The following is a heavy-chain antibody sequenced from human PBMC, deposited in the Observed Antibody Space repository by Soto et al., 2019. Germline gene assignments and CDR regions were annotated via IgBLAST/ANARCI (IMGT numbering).Heavy chain of an antibody. V-gene: IGHV1-18*01. CDR3: ARAGYCSSTSCYGSLYYYYGMDV. CDR1: GYTFTSYG. D-gene: IGHD2-2*03. J-gene: IGHJ6*02. Sequence: ASVKVSCKASGYTFTSYGISWVRQAPGQGLEWMGWISAYNGNTNYAQKLQGRVTMTTDTSTSTAYMELRSLRSDDTAVYYCARAGYCSSTSCYGSLYYYYGMDVWGQGTTVTVLL. CDR2: ISAYNGNT.